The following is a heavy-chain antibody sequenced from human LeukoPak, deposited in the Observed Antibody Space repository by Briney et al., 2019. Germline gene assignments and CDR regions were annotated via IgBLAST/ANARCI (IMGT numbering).Heavy chain of an antibody. D-gene: IGHD2-21*02. V-gene: IGHV3-30-3*01. CDR1: GFTFSSYA. Sequence: GGSLRLSCVASGFTFSSYAMHWVRQAPGKGLEWVAVISYDGSNKYYADSVKGRFTISRDNSKNTLYLQMNSLRAEDTAVYYCARGMVSRDCGGDCYPDAFDIWGQGTMVTVSS. CDR2: ISYDGSNK. J-gene: IGHJ3*02. CDR3: ARGMVSRDCGGDCYPDAFDI.